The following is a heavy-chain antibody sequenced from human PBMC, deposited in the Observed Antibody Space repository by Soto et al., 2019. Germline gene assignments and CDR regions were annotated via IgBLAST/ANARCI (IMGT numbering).Heavy chain of an antibody. CDR2: IYYSGST. CDR3: ARQRGDCSGGSCYHDFDY. Sequence: SETLSLTCTVSGGSISSYYWSWIRQPPGKGLEWIGYIYYSGSTNYNPSLKSRVTISVDTSKNQFSLKLSSVTAADTAVYYCARQRGDCSGGSCYHDFDYWGQGTLVTVSS. D-gene: IGHD2-15*01. CDR1: GGSISSYY. J-gene: IGHJ4*02. V-gene: IGHV4-59*08.